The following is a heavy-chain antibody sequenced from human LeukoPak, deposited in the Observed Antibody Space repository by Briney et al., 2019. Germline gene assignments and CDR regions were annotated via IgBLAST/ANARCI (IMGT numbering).Heavy chain of an antibody. Sequence: PGGSLRLSCAASGFTFSSYDMHWVRQATGKGLEWVSAIGTAGDTYYPGSVKGRFTISRDNSKNTVYLAMNSLRAEDTAAYYCAKAYDGSAFYLDSWGQGTLVTVSS. D-gene: IGHD3-22*01. CDR1: GFTFSSYD. CDR2: IGTAGDT. CDR3: AKAYDGSAFYLDS. V-gene: IGHV3-13*01. J-gene: IGHJ4*02.